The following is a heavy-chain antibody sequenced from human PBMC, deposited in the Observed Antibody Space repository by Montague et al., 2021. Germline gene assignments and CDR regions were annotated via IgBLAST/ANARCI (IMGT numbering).Heavy chain of an antibody. CDR1: GGSVNGYD. Sequence: SETLSLTCSVSGGSVNGYDWSWIRQPPGKGLEWIGYMSSSVSPNYNPSFKSRLAISIDRSRNQFSLALSFVTAADTAIYFCGRDYWGSIDYWGHGILVTVSS. D-gene: IGHD7-27*01. CDR2: MSSSVSP. V-gene: IGHV4-59*02. J-gene: IGHJ4*01. CDR3: GRDYWGSIDY.